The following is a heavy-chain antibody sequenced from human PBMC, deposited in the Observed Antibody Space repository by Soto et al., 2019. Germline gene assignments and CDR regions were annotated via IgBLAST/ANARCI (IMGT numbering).Heavy chain of an antibody. V-gene: IGHV5-51*01. J-gene: IGHJ6*01. CDR3: AGASYCSSTSCHPYYYYGMDV. CDR2: IYPGDSDT. Sequence: PGESLKISCKGSGYSFTSYWIGWVRQMPGKRLEWMGIIYPGDSDTRYSPSFQGQVTISADKSISTAYLQWSSLKASDTAMYYCAGASYCSSTSCHPYYYYGMDVWGQGTTVTVSS. CDR1: GYSFTSYW. D-gene: IGHD2-2*01.